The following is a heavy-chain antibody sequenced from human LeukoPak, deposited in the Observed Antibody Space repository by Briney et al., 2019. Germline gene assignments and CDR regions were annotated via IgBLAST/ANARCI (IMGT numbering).Heavy chain of an antibody. V-gene: IGHV4-30-4*01. CDR1: GGSISSGDYY. CDR3: ARAESYGSGRGWFDP. D-gene: IGHD3-10*01. CDR2: IYYSGST. J-gene: IGHJ5*02. Sequence: SQTLSLTCNVSGGSISSGDYYWSWIRQPPGKGLEWIGYIYYSGSTYYNPSLKSRVTISVDTSKNQFSLKLSSVTAADTAVYYCARAESYGSGRGWFDPWGQGTLVTVSS.